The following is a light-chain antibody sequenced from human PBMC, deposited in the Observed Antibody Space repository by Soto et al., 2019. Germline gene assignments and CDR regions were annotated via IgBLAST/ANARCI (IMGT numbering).Light chain of an antibody. Sequence: DIQMTQSPSSLSASVGDRVTITCRASQSISSYLNWYQQKPGKAPKLLIYAASSLQSGVPSRFSGSASGTDFTLTISSLQFEDFATYYCQQSYSTPWTFGQGTKVEIK. CDR2: AAS. J-gene: IGKJ1*01. CDR1: QSISSY. V-gene: IGKV1-39*01. CDR3: QQSYSTPWT.